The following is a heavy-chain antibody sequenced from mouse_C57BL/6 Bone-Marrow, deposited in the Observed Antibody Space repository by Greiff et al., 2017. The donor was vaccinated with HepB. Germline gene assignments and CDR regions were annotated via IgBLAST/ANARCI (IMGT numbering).Heavy chain of an antibody. Sequence: QVQLKQPGAELVKPGASVKLSCKASGYTFTSYWMHWVKQRPGQGLEWIGMIHPNSGSTNYNEKFKSKATLTVDKSSSTAYMQLSSLTSEDSAVYYCARDYYGSSYFYWYFDVWGTGTTVTVSS. CDR3: ARDYYGSSYFYWYFDV. CDR1: GYTFTSYW. V-gene: IGHV1-64*01. CDR2: IHPNSGST. D-gene: IGHD1-1*01. J-gene: IGHJ1*03.